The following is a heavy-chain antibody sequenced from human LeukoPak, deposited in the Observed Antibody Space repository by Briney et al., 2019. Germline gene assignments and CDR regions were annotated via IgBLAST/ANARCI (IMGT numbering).Heavy chain of an antibody. Sequence: SETLSLTCTVSGGSISSYFWGWIRQPPGKGLEWIGYIYSSGLTNYNPSLKSRVTISVDTSKNQFSLKLSSVTAADTAVYYCARESWDTMVRGAIYDHWGQGTLVTVSS. CDR1: GGSISSYF. V-gene: IGHV4-59*01. CDR3: ARESWDTMVRGAIYDH. J-gene: IGHJ4*02. D-gene: IGHD3-10*01. CDR2: IYSSGLT.